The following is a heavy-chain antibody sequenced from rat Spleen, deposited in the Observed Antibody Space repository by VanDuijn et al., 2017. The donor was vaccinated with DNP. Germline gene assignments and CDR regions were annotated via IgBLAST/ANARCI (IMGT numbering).Heavy chain of an antibody. V-gene: IGHV3-3*01. J-gene: IGHJ2*01. Sequence: EVQLQESGPGLVKSSQSLSLTCSVTGYSITSNFRWSWIRKFPGNKLEWMGYINSEGSTDYNPSLKSRVSITRDTSKNQFFLQLNSVTTEDTATYYCARQPMGMDYWGQGVMVTVSS. CDR3: ARQPMGMDY. CDR2: INSEGST. D-gene: IGHD1-7*01. CDR1: GYSITSNFR.